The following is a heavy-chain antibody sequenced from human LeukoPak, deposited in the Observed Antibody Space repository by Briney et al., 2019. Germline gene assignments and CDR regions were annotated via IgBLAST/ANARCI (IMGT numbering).Heavy chain of an antibody. Sequence: GGSLRLSCAASGFTFSNYEMNWVRQAPGKGLEWVSYISSSGTTIYYADSLKGRFTISRDDAKNSLYLQMNSLRAEDTAVYYCARVTLEWDLASNYFDYWGQGTLVTVSS. J-gene: IGHJ4*02. CDR1: GFTFSNYE. V-gene: IGHV3-48*03. CDR2: ISSSGTTI. D-gene: IGHD1-26*01. CDR3: ARVTLEWDLASNYFDY.